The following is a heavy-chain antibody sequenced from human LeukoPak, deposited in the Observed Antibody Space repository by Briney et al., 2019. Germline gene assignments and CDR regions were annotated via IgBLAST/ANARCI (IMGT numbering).Heavy chain of an antibody. CDR1: GGSISSGGYS. CDR2: IYHSGST. Sequence: PSQTLSLTCAVSGGSISSGGYSWSWIRQPPGKGLEWIGYIYHSGSTYYNPSLKSRVTISVDTSKNQFSLKLSSVTAADTAVYYCASSFATYYYDSSGYYYPSWGQGTLVTVSS. D-gene: IGHD3-22*01. CDR3: ASSFATYYYDSSGYYYPS. V-gene: IGHV4-30-2*01. J-gene: IGHJ5*02.